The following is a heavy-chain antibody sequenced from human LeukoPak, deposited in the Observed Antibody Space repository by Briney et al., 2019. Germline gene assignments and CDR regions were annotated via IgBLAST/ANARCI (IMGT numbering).Heavy chain of an antibody. CDR1: GYTFTSYG. Sequence: GASVKVSCKASGYTFTSYGISWVRQAPGQGLEWMGWISAYNGNTNYAQKFQGRVTMTTDTSTSTAYMELRSLRSDDTAVYYCARDAFIAAAGTVDYWGQGTLVTVSS. CDR2: ISAYNGNT. D-gene: IGHD6-13*01. J-gene: IGHJ4*02. CDR3: ARDAFIAAAGTVDY. V-gene: IGHV1-18*01.